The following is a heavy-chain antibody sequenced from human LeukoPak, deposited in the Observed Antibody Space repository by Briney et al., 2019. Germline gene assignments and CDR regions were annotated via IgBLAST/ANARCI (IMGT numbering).Heavy chain of an antibody. D-gene: IGHD2-15*01. J-gene: IGHJ4*02. CDR2: IYHSGST. Sequence: PSQTLSLTCAVSGGSTSSGGYSWSWIRQPPGKGLEWIGYIYHSGSTYYNPSLKSRVTISVDRSKNQFSLKLSSVTAADTAVYYCAKEFCSGGSCYLDYWGQGTLVTVSS. V-gene: IGHV4-30-2*01. CDR1: GGSTSSGGYS. CDR3: AKEFCSGGSCYLDY.